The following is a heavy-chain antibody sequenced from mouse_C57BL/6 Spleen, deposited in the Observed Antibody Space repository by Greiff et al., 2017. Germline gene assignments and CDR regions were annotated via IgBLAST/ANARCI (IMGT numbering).Heavy chain of an antibody. Sequence: VQLQQSGAELVRPGTSVKVSCKASGYAFTNYLIEWVKQRPGQGLEWIGVINPGSGGTNYNEKFKGKATLTADKSSSTAYMQLRSLTSEDSAVYLCARRGDGYDDPNFDYWGQGTTLTVSS. J-gene: IGHJ2*01. CDR3: ARRGDGYDDPNFDY. CDR1: GYAFTNYL. D-gene: IGHD2-2*01. V-gene: IGHV1-54*01. CDR2: INPGSGGT.